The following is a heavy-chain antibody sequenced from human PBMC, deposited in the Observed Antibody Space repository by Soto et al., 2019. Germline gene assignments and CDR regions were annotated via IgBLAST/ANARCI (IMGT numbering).Heavy chain of an antibody. CDR3: ARNYYDSSGYYPRWFDP. V-gene: IGHV1-18*01. Sequence: ASVKVSCKASGYSFTSSGISWVRQAPGQGLEWMGCISAYSGNTNYAQKLQGRVTMTTDTSTSTAYMELRSLRSDDTAVYYCARNYYDSSGYYPRWFDPWGQGTLVTVSS. CDR2: ISAYSGNT. J-gene: IGHJ5*02. D-gene: IGHD3-22*01. CDR1: GYSFTSSG.